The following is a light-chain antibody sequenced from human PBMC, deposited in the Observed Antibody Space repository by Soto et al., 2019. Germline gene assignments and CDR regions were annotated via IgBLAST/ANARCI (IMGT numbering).Light chain of an antibody. Sequence: QSVLTHPPSVSGAPGHRVTISCTGSSSNIGAGYDVHWYQQLPGTAPKLLIYGNSNRPSGVPDRFSGSKSGTSASLAITGLQAEDEADYYCQSYDSSLSGWVFGTGTKVTVL. V-gene: IGLV1-40*01. CDR1: SSNIGAGYD. J-gene: IGLJ1*01. CDR2: GNS. CDR3: QSYDSSLSGWV.